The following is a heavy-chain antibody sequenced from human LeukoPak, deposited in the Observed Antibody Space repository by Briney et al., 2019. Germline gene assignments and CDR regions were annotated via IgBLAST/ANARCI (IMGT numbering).Heavy chain of an antibody. CDR1: GGSISSSSYY. CDR2: IYYSGST. V-gene: IGHV4-39*01. Sequence: SETLSLTCTVSGGSISSSSYYWGWIRQPPGKGLEWIGSIYYSGSTYYNPSLKSRVTISVDTSKNQFSRKLSSVTAADTAVYYCARRGSSGFGYFDYWGQGTLVTVSS. J-gene: IGHJ4*02. CDR3: ARRGSSGFGYFDY. D-gene: IGHD6-19*01.